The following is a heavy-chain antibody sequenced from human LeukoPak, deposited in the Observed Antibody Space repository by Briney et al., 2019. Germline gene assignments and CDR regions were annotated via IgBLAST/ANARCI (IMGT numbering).Heavy chain of an antibody. D-gene: IGHD4-17*01. Sequence: ASVKVSCKASGYTFTSYPITWLRQAPGQGLEWMGCIITHNGNTNYAQKLQGRVTMTTDTSTSTAYMELRTLRSDATSVYYCARGYDYGDYVGDFDSWGQGTLVTVSS. J-gene: IGHJ4*02. CDR1: GYTFTSYP. V-gene: IGHV1-18*01. CDR3: ARGYDYGDYVGDFDS. CDR2: IITHNGNT.